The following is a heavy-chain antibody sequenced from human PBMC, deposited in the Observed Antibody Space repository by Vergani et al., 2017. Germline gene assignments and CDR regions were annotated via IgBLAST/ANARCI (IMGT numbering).Heavy chain of an antibody. CDR2: IKQDGSET. D-gene: IGHD4-11*01. CDR1: GFPLSNYG. J-gene: IGHJ4*02. CDR3: AARSARVIQVSDY. V-gene: IGHV3-7*03. Sequence: EVQLVESGGGLVQPGGSLRLSCAASGFPLSNYGMTWVRRAPGKGLEWVANIKQDGSETYYVDSVKGRCTISRDNAKTSLYLQMNSLRAEDTAVYYCAARSARVIQVSDYWGQGTLVTVSS.